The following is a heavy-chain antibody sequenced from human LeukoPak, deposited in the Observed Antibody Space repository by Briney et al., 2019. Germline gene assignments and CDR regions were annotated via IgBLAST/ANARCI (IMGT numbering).Heavy chain of an antibody. V-gene: IGHV3-30*02. D-gene: IGHD3-3*01. CDR1: GFTFSNYG. J-gene: IGHJ6*03. CDR3: AKRVVIRSTDYFYYYIHV. CDR2: IQSDGSNN. Sequence: GGGLRLSRAAPGFTFSNYGMHRGRPAPGKGVGWGAFIQSDGSNNYYADSVKGRFTVSRDNSQSTLYLQMNSLRVEDTAVYYCAKRVVIRSTDYFYYYIHVWGKGTTVTVSS.